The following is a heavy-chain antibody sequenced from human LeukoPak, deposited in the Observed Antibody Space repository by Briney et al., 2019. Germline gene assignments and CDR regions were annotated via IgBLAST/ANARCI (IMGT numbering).Heavy chain of an antibody. CDR1: GFTFSSYA. V-gene: IGHV3-23*01. J-gene: IGHJ3*02. Sequence: PGGSLRLSCVASGFTFSSYAMSWVRQALEKGLEWVSAISGSGGSTYYAHSVKGRFTISRDDSKNTLYLQINSLRAEDTALYYCAKDRTMVRGVIDAFDIWGQGTVVTVSS. CDR2: ISGSGGST. CDR3: AKDRTMVRGVIDAFDI. D-gene: IGHD3-10*01.